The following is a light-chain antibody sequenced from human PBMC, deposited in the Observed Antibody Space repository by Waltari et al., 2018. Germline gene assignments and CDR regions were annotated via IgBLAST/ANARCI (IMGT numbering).Light chain of an antibody. V-gene: IGLV2-11*01. J-gene: IGLJ3*02. CDR1: SSDVGGHNH. Sequence: QSALTQPRSVSGSPGQSVAISCTGTSSDVGGHNHVSWYQQHPGKAPKVIIPDVNNRPSGGPDRFSGARSGNTASLTISGLRAEAEADYYCLAYAGSPWVCGGGTKLTVL. CDR3: LAYAGSPWV. CDR2: DVN.